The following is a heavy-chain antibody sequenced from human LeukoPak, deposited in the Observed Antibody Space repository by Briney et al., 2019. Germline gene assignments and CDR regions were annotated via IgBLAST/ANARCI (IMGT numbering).Heavy chain of an antibody. D-gene: IGHD6-19*01. CDR1: GFAFSTYA. Sequence: GGSLRLSCAASGFAFSTYAMHWVRQAPGKGLEWVSYISSSSGTLYYADSVKGRFTISRDNAKNSLYLQMNNLRDEDTAVYYCARDQSSGWNVFDYWGQGTLVSVSS. CDR3: ARDQSSGWNVFDY. V-gene: IGHV3-48*02. CDR2: ISSSSGTL. J-gene: IGHJ4*02.